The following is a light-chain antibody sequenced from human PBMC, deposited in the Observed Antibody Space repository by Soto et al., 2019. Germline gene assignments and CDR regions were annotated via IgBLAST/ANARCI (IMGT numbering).Light chain of an antibody. CDR1: QSVLYSSNNKNY. Sequence: DIVMTQSPDSLAVSLGERATINCKSSQSVLYSSNNKNYLAWYQQKPGQPPQLLISWASTRESGVPDQFSGSGSGTLFTLTISSLQPEDVATYYCKKYNGAPWTSGRGTKVDIK. J-gene: IGKJ1*01. V-gene: IGKV4-1*01. CDR2: WAS. CDR3: KKYNGAPWT.